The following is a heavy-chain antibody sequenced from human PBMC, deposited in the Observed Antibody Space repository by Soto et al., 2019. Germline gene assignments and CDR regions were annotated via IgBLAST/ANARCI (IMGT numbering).Heavy chain of an antibody. D-gene: IGHD1-26*01. CDR2: IYYGGST. J-gene: IGHJ4*02. Sequence: QVQLQESGPGLVKPSQTLSLTCTVSGGSISSGGYYWSWIRQHPGKGLEWIGYIYYGGSTYYNPSLKSRVTIALDTSKTQLSLPLRSVTAADTAVYYWARELVVGATDYWGPATLVTVSS. CDR1: GGSISSGGYY. V-gene: IGHV4-31*03. CDR3: ARELVVGATDY.